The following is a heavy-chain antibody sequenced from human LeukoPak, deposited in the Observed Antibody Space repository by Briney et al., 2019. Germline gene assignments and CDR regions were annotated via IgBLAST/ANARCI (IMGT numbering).Heavy chain of an antibody. CDR2: INHSGST. CDR1: GGSFSGYY. Sequence: SETLSLTCAVYGGSFSGYYWSWIRQPPGKGLEWIGGINHSGSTNYNPSLKSRVTISVDTSKNQFSLKLSSVTAADTAVYYCARAGRMYSSGWYDYWGQGTLVTVSS. D-gene: IGHD6-19*01. J-gene: IGHJ4*02. CDR3: ARAGRMYSSGWYDY. V-gene: IGHV4-34*01.